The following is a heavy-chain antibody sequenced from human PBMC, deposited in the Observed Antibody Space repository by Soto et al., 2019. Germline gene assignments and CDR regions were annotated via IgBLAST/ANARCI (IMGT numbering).Heavy chain of an antibody. CDR3: AKEDLERYYFDY. V-gene: IGHV3-23*01. Sequence: DVQLLESGGGLVQPGGSLRLSCAASGFTFSSYAMSWVRQAPGKGLEWVSAISGSGGSTYYADSVKGRFTISRDNSKNTLYLQMNSLRAEYTAVYYYAKEDLERYYFDYWGQGTLVTVSS. CDR1: GFTFSSYA. CDR2: ISGSGGST. J-gene: IGHJ4*02. D-gene: IGHD3-3*01.